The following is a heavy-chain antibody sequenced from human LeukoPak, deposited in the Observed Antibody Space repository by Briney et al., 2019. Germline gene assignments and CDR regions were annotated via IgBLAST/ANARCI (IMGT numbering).Heavy chain of an antibody. D-gene: IGHD7-27*01. CDR2: INPNSGGT. CDR3: AKPKTNWGPGGFDP. J-gene: IGHJ5*02. Sequence: ASVKVSCKASGYTFTGYYMHWVRQAPGQGLEWMGRINPNSGGTNYAQKFQGRVTMTRDTSISTAYMELSRLRSDDTAVYYCAKPKTNWGPGGFDPWGKGTLVTVSS. V-gene: IGHV1-2*06. CDR1: GYTFTGYY.